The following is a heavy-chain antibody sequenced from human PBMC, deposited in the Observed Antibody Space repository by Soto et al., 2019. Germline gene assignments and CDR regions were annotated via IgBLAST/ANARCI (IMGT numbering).Heavy chain of an antibody. Sequence: PVGSLRLSCEASVFIFSTYAMHCVRHAPGKWLEWVAVISYDGSNKYYADSVRGRFTISRDNSRNTIYLQMNRLTTDDTAVYYCARPGSGYDVLSGKYFYSYHTIEVWGQGTT. V-gene: IGHV3-30-3*01. D-gene: IGHD3-3*01. CDR2: ISYDGSNK. CDR3: ARPGSGYDVLSGKYFYSYHTIEV. J-gene: IGHJ6*01. CDR1: VFIFSTYA.